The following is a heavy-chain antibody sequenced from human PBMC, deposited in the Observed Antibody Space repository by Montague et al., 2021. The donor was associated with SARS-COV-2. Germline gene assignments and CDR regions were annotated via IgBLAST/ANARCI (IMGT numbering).Heavy chain of an antibody. CDR3: ARGHCIGGFCYYGVAFDV. J-gene: IGHJ3*01. D-gene: IGHD2-15*01. CDR1: GASINICTYY. Sequence: SETLSLTCTVSGASINICTYYWTWIRQSQGKQLEGVGYIHDSGTTNYNPSLKIRVTIFEDTSRNQFSLNLNSVTAADTALYYCARGHCIGGFCYYGVAFDVWGQGTMVTVS. CDR2: IHDSGTT. V-gene: IGHV4-61*01.